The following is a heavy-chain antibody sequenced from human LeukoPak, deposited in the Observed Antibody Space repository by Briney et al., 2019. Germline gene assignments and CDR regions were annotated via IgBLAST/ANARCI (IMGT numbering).Heavy chain of an antibody. Sequence: SETLSLTCTVSGGSISSYYWSWIRQPPGKGLEWIGYIYYSGSTNYNPSLKSRVTISVDTSKNQFSLKLSSVTAADTAVYYCARVGPYSTGRYFDYWGQGTLVTVSS. CDR3: ARVGPYSTGRYFDY. V-gene: IGHV4-59*08. J-gene: IGHJ4*02. CDR2: IYYSGST. CDR1: GGSISSYY. D-gene: IGHD6-19*01.